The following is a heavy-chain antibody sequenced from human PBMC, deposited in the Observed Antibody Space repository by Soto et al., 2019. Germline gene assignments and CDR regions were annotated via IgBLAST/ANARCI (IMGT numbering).Heavy chain of an antibody. V-gene: IGHV3-23*01. CDR2: ISGSGGST. D-gene: IGHD6-6*01. Sequence: EVQLLESGGGLVQPGGSLRISCAASGFTFTTYAMTWVRQAPGKGLEWVSAISGSGGSTYYADSVKGRFTISRDNSKNTLFLQMNSLRAEDTAVYYCAKNWDTTFSSSSHWGQGTLVTVSS. J-gene: IGHJ4*02. CDR1: GFTFTTYA. CDR3: AKNWDTTFSSSSH.